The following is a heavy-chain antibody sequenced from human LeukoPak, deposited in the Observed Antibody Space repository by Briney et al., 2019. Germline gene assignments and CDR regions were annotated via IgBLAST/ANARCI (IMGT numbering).Heavy chain of an antibody. CDR1: GFTFSSYS. CDR3: ASTNCSGGSCYGFDY. CDR2: ISSSSSYI. Sequence: GGSLRLSCAASGFTFSSYSMNWVRQAPGKGLEWVSSISSSSSYIYYADSVKGRFTISRDNAKNSLYLQMNSLRAEDTAVYYCASTNCSGGSCYGFDYWGQGTLVTVSS. J-gene: IGHJ4*02. V-gene: IGHV3-21*01. D-gene: IGHD2-15*01.